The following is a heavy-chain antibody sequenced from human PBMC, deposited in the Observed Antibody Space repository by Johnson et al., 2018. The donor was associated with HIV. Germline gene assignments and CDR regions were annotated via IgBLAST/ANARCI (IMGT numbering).Heavy chain of an antibody. Sequence: VQLVESGGGVVRPGGSLRLSCAASGFTFDDYGMSWVRQAPGKGLEWVSLISWDGGSTYYADSVKGRFTISRDNSKNSLYLQMNSLRTEDTALYYCAKDYTAMVSSDAFDIWGQGTMVTVSS. J-gene: IGHJ3*02. CDR2: ISWDGGST. CDR3: AKDYTAMVSSDAFDI. CDR1: GFTFDDYG. V-gene: IGHV3-43*01. D-gene: IGHD5-18*01.